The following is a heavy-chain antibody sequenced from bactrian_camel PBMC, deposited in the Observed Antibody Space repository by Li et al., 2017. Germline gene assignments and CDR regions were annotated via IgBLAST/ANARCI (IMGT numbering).Heavy chain of an antibody. V-gene: IGHV3S53*01. CDR2: IDSAGNT. J-gene: IGHJ4*01. D-gene: IGHD2*01. CDR1: GDTVSSTD. Sequence: HVQLVESGGGSVEAGGSLTLSCALSGDTVSSTDMAWFRQGPGKQREAVAGIDSAGNTNYADSVKGRFTVSRDNGKNSVYLQMDSLKLEDTAMYYCAADFGPYCSGPYLARRANFEGQGTQVTVS.